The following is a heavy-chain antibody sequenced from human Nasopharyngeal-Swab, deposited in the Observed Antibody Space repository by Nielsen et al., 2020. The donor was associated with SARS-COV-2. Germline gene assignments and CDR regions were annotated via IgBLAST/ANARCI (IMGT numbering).Heavy chain of an antibody. Sequence: ESLKISCGTSGFTFGTFAMGWVRQASGKGLEWVSVISGSGASTYYGDSVKGRFVISRDNSKNNLYLQMNNLKVEDAAIYYCVKKGQQWLADDAFDTWGQGTLVTISS. CDR2: ISGSGAST. J-gene: IGHJ3*02. V-gene: IGHV3-23*02. CDR1: GFTFGTFA. D-gene: IGHD6-19*01. CDR3: VKKGQQWLADDAFDT.